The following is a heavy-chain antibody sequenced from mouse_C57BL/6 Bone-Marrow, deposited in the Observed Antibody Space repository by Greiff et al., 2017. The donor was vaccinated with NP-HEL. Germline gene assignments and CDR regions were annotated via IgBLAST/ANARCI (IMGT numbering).Heavy chain of an antibody. CDR2: ITHSGET. Sequence: VHLVESGPGLVKPSQSLFLTCSITGFPITSGYYWIWIRQSPGKPLEWMGYITHSGETFYDPSLQSPISITRETSKNQFFLQLNSVTTEDTAMYYCAGDRDWYFDVLGTGTTVTVSS. CDR1: GFPITSGYY. J-gene: IGHJ1*03. V-gene: IGHV12-3*01. CDR3: AGDRDWYFDV.